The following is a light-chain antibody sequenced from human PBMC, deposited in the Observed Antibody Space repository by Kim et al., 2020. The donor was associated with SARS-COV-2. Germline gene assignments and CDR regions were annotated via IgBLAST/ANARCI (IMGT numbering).Light chain of an antibody. V-gene: IGLV6-57*04. CDR3: RSYNRDNVL. J-gene: IGLJ2*01. Sequence: NFMLTQPHSVSESPGKTVTISCTRSSGSIDDNYVQWYQQRPGGVPTTVIYEDDQRPSGVSDRFSGSIDNSSNSASLTISGLGTEDEADYYCRSYNRDNVLFGGGAKLTVL. CDR2: EDD. CDR1: SGSIDDNY.